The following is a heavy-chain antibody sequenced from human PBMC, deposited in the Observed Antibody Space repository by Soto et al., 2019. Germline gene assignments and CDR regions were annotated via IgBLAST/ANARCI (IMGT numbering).Heavy chain of an antibody. J-gene: IGHJ4*02. Sequence: QPGGSLRLSCAASGFTFSSYAMSWVRQAPGKGLEWVSAISGSGGSTYYADSVKGRFTISRDNSKNTLYLQMNSLRAEDTAVYYCAKSGSPMTTGRSDYWGQGTLVTVSS. CDR1: GFTFSSYA. CDR2: ISGSGGST. D-gene: IGHD4-17*01. V-gene: IGHV3-23*01. CDR3: AKSGSPMTTGRSDY.